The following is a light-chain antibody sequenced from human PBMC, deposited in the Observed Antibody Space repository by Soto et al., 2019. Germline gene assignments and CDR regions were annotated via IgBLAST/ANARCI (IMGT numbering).Light chain of an antibody. Sequence: QSALTQPPSASGTPGQRVTISCSTSSSNIGGNTVNWYQQVPGTAPKLLIYSYDQRPSGVPDRLSGSKSGTSASLAISGLQSEDEADYYCAAWDASLNGYVFGTGTKVTVL. CDR2: SYD. V-gene: IGLV1-44*01. J-gene: IGLJ1*01. CDR3: AAWDASLNGYV. CDR1: SSNIGGNT.